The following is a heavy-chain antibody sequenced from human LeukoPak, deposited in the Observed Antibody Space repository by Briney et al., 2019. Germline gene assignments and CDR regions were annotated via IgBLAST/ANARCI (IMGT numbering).Heavy chain of an antibody. CDR2: ISRGGSDT. CDR1: GFTFSYYW. J-gene: IGHJ5*02. D-gene: IGHD1/OR15-1a*01. CDR3: LIGKNTGTNWDMGQGWYDP. V-gene: IGHV3-74*01. Sequence: GGSLRLSCAASGFTFSYYWIHWVRHAPGKGLVWVAHISRGGSDTTYADSVKGRFTISNVNAKITVYLQTNSVRAEDTAVYYGLIGKNTGTNWDMGQGWYDPWGQGTLGTVSS.